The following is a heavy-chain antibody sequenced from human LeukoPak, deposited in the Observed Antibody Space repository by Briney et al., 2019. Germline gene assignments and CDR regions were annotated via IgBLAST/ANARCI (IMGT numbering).Heavy chain of an antibody. CDR1: GFTFDDYA. D-gene: IGHD3-10*01. CDR2: ISWNSSSI. J-gene: IGHJ4*02. V-gene: IGHV3-9*03. CDR3: AKGWFGELLYPSFDY. Sequence: QTGRSLRLSCAASGFTFDDYAMHWVRQAPGKGLEWVSGISWNSSSIGYADSVKGRFTISRDNAKNSLYLKMNSLRAEDMALYYCAKGWFGELLYPSFDYWGQGTLVTVSS.